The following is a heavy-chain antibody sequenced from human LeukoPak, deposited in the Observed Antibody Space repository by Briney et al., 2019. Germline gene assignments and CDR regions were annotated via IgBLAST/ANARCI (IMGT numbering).Heavy chain of an antibody. Sequence: PGGSLRLSCAASGFTLGDYDIHWVRQAPGKGPEWVSSISSNSDTIAYAEPVKGRFTVSRDNAKNSLYLQMNSLRAEDTAVYYCARGSGYYTGVDYWGQGTLVTVSS. CDR2: ISSNSDTI. V-gene: IGHV3-9*01. D-gene: IGHD3-3*01. CDR3: ARGSGYYTGVDY. CDR1: GFTLGDYD. J-gene: IGHJ4*02.